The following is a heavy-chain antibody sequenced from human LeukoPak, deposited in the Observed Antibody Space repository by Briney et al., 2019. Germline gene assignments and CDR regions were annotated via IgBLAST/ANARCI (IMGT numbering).Heavy chain of an antibody. CDR3: GRLEPTYYYGSGWGMDV. CDR2: ITTTGSYI. CDR1: GFTFSGYT. V-gene: IGHV3-21*01. Sequence: GGSLRLSCAASGFTFSGYTFSWVRPAQLTWLASASTITTTGSYIYYAASVKGRFTISRDNAKNSRDLQMNSRGLENTAVYYCGRLEPTYYYGSGWGMDVWGQGTTVTVSS. D-gene: IGHD3-10*01. J-gene: IGHJ6*02.